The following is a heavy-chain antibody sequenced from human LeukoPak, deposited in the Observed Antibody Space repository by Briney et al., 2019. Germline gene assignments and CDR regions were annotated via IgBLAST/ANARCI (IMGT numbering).Heavy chain of an antibody. Sequence: PSETLSLTCTVSGDSINSYYCSWIRQPAGKGLEWIGRIYTSGSTNYNPSPKSRVTMSVDTSKNKFYLKLSYVTAADTVVYYCARASGWCSFDYWGQGTLVTVSS. CDR3: ARASGWCSFDY. CDR1: GDSINSYY. V-gene: IGHV4-4*07. J-gene: IGHJ4*02. D-gene: IGHD6-19*01. CDR2: IYTSGST.